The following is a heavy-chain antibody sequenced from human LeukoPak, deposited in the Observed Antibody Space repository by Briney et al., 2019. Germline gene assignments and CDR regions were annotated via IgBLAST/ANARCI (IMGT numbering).Heavy chain of an antibody. Sequence: SETLSLTCTVSGGSISTSSYYWGWIRQPPGKGLEWIGSIYYSGSIYYDPSLKSRVTISVDTSKNQFSLKLSSVTAADTAVYYCARGVGSSWYVPFDYWGQGTLVTVSS. CDR1: GGSISTSSYY. D-gene: IGHD6-13*01. CDR3: ARGVGSSWYVPFDY. CDR2: IYYSGSI. J-gene: IGHJ4*02. V-gene: IGHV4-39*07.